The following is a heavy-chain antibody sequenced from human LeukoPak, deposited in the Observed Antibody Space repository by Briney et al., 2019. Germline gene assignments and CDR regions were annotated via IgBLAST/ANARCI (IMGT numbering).Heavy chain of an antibody. Sequence: GGSLRLSCAASGFTFSSYAMHWVRQAPGKGLEWVAVIPYDGSNKYYADSVKGRFTISRDNSKNTLYLQMNSLRAEDTAVYYCARDRVGSSSSIIDYWGQGTLVTVSS. J-gene: IGHJ4*02. CDR1: GFTFSSYA. D-gene: IGHD6-6*01. CDR2: IPYDGSNK. CDR3: ARDRVGSSSSIIDY. V-gene: IGHV3-30-3*01.